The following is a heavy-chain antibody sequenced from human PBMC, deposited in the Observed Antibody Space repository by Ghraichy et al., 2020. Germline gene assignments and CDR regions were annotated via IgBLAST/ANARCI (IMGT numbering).Heavy chain of an antibody. D-gene: IGHD2-2*01. CDR2: IIPIFGTA. CDR1: GGTFSSYA. Sequence: SVKVSCKASGGTFSSYAISWVRQAPGQGLEWMGGIIPIFGTANYAQKFQGRVTITADESTSTAYMELSSLRSEDTAVYYCARGSGYCSSTSCLYYYYGMDVWGQGTTVTVSS. CDR3: ARGSGYCSSTSCLYYYYGMDV. J-gene: IGHJ6*02. V-gene: IGHV1-69*13.